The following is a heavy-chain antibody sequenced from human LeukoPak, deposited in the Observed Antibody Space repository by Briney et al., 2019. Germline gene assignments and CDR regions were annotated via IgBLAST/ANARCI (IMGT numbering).Heavy chain of an antibody. D-gene: IGHD2-2*01. V-gene: IGHV4-39*01. CDR3: VRIYCTSTSCYGDSYYGMDV. J-gene: IGHJ6*02. CDR1: GDSISSSRHS. Sequence: PSETLSLTCTVSGDSISSSRHSWGWIRQPPGKGLEWIGSISYSGSTYYNPSLKTRVTMSVDMSENQFSLKLSSVTAADSTVYYCVRIYCTSTSCYGDSYYGMDVWGQGTTVTVSS. CDR2: ISYSGST.